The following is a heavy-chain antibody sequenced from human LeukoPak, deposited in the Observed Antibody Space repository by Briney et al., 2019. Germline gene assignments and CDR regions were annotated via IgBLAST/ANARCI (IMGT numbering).Heavy chain of an antibody. CDR1: GGSMSNRYW. D-gene: IGHD5-18*01. CDR2: AYYSGSS. V-gene: IGHV4-59*01. CDR3: ARDRRSEDSYGSSGTFDI. J-gene: IGHJ3*02. Sequence: SGTLSLTCTVLGGSMSNRYWWTWIRQTPGKGLEWIGNAYYSGSSTSNPSLRSRVSISVDTSKNQFSLKLRSVTAADTAVYYCARDRRSEDSYGSSGTFDIWGPGSVVTVSS.